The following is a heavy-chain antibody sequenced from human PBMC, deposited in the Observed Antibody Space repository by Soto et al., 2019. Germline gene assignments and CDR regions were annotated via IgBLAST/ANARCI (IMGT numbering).Heavy chain of an antibody. CDR1: GFPFSNYA. Sequence: HLGGSLRLSCAASGFPFSNYAMTWVRQAPGKGLEWVSALSGSGVSTYYADSAMGRFTISRDNSKNTVYLQMNSLRAEDTAVYYCAKIESRFFYDSTGYYPFEYWGQGTLVTVSS. D-gene: IGHD3-22*01. CDR2: LSGSGVST. V-gene: IGHV3-23*01. CDR3: AKIESRFFYDSTGYYPFEY. J-gene: IGHJ4*02.